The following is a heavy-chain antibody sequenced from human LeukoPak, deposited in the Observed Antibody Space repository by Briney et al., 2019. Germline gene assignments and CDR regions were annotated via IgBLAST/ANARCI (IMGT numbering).Heavy chain of an antibody. CDR1: GFTFSSYG. CDR3: ARDRFYGDYIDYYFYGMGV. Sequence: GGSLRLSCAASGFTFSSYGMHWVRQAPGKGLEWVAIITHDGSNKYNADSVKGRFTISRDNSKNTLHLQMNSLRAEDTAVYYCARDRFYGDYIDYYFYGMGVWGQGTTVTVSS. CDR2: ITHDGSNK. J-gene: IGHJ6*02. V-gene: IGHV3-30*03. D-gene: IGHD4-17*01.